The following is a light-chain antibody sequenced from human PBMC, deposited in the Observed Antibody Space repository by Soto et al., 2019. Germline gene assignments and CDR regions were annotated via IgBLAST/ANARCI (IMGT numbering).Light chain of an antibody. Sequence: QSALTQPASVSGSPGQSITISCTGTSSDVGGYNYVSWYQQHPGKAPKLMIYEVSNRPSGVSNRFSGSKSDNTASLTISGLQAEDEADYYCSSYTSSSTLLVFGGRTQLTVL. V-gene: IGLV2-14*01. CDR3: SSYTSSSTLLV. J-gene: IGLJ2*01. CDR1: SSDVGGYNY. CDR2: EVS.